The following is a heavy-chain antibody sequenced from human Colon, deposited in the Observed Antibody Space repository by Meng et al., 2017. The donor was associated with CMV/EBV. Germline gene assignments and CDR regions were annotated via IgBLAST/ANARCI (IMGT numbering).Heavy chain of an antibody. D-gene: IGHD3-22*01. CDR1: GFTFSSYA. CDR3: ARPARGGYYDSGALDY. CDR2: ISYDGSNK. V-gene: IGHV3-30*04. J-gene: IGHJ4*02. Sequence: GESLKISCAASGFTFSSYAIHWVRQAPGKGLEWVAVISYDGSNKYYADSVKGRFTISRDNSKNTLSLQMNSLRAEDTAVYYCARPARGGYYDSGALDYWGQGTLVTVSS.